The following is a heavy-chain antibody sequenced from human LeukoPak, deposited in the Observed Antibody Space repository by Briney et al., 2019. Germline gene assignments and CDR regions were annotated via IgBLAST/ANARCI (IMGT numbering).Heavy chain of an antibody. Sequence: ASVKVSCKASGYTFTGYYMHWVRQAPGQGLEWMGWINPNSGGTNYAQKFQGRVTMTRDTSISTAYMELSRLRSDDTAVYYCATPDRIAARPGFDYWGQGTLVTVSS. CDR1: GYTFTGYY. D-gene: IGHD6-6*01. CDR2: INPNSGGT. V-gene: IGHV1-2*02. J-gene: IGHJ4*02. CDR3: ATPDRIAARPGFDY.